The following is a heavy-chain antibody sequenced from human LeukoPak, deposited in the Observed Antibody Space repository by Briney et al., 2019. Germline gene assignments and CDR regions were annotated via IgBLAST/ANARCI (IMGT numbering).Heavy chain of an antibody. CDR2: ISGSGGST. V-gene: IGHV3-23*01. CDR1: WFTFSSHA. D-gene: IGHD3-22*01. CDR3: AKEGYYYDSSGYAAYFDY. Sequence: GSLRISWCAPWFTFSSHAMSWVRQAPGKGLEGVSAISGSGGSTYYADSVKGRFTISRDNSKNTLYLQMNSLRAEDTAVYYCAKEGYYYDSSGYAAYFDYWGQGTLVTVST. J-gene: IGHJ4*02.